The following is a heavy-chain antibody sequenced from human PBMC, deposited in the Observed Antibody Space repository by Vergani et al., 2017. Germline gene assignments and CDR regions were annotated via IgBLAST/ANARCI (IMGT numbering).Heavy chain of an antibody. CDR1: GFTFSSYS. V-gene: IGHV3-21*01. D-gene: IGHD6-19*01. J-gene: IGHJ3*02. CDR3: ASISGWHHDAFDI. CDR2: ISSSSSYI. Sequence: EVQLVESGGGLVKPGGSLRLSCAASGFTFSSYSMNWVRQAPGKGLEWVSSISSSSSYIYYADSVKGRFTISRDNAKNSLYLQRNSLGAEDTAVYYCASISGWHHDAFDIWGQGTMVTVSS.